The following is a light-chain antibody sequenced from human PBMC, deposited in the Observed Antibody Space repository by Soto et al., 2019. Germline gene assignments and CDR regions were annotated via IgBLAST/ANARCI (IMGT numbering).Light chain of an antibody. V-gene: IGKV3-20*01. CDR2: GVS. J-gene: IGKJ1*01. Sequence: EIVLTQSPGTLSLSPGERATLSCRASQSVPSNFLAWYQQKPGQAPILVIYGVSRRATGIPDRFSGSGSGTDFTLTISRLETEDFAVYYCQQYASSWTFGQWTKVEIK. CDR1: QSVPSNF. CDR3: QQYASSWT.